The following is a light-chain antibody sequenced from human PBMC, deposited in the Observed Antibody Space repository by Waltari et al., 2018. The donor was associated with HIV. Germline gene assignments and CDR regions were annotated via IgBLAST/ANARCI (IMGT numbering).Light chain of an antibody. V-gene: IGKV3-15*01. J-gene: IGKJ2*01. CDR3: LQYTFWPPYT. CDR2: AAS. Sequence: EIVMTQFPGTLSVSPGERATLSCRASKSISSHLAWYQQKPAQAPRLLIYAASNRATGIPARFSGSGSGTDFTLTISSLQPEDFAVYYCLQYTFWPPYTFGQGTKLEMK. CDR1: KSISSH.